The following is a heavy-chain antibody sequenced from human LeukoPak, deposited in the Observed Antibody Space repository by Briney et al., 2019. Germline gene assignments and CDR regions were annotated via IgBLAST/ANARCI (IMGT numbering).Heavy chain of an antibody. CDR2: IYSDGRT. J-gene: IGHJ3*02. D-gene: IGHD2-2*01. CDR1: GGSISTYY. Sequence: SETLSLTCTVSGGSISTYYWNWIRQPAGKGLEWIGHIYSDGRTNYNTPLKSRVTMSIDTSKEQVSLKLSSVTAADTAIYYCAGPAEMSFDIWGQGAMVIVSS. V-gene: IGHV4-4*07. CDR3: AGPAEMSFDI.